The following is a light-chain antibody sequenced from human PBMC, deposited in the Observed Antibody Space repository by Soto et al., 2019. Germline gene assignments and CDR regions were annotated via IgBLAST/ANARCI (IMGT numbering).Light chain of an antibody. CDR3: QQYTNLPLT. CDR2: GAS. J-gene: IGKJ2*01. Sequence: EIVMTQSPATLSVSPGERATLSCRARQSVSSNLAWYQQKPGQAPRLLIFGASTRVTGLPARFSGSGSGTEFTLTISSLQSEDFAVYYCQQYTNLPLTFGQGTKLEIK. CDR1: QSVSSN. V-gene: IGKV3-15*01.